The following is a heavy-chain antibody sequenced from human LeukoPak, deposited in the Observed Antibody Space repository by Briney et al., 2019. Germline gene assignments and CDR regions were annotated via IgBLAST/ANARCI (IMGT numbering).Heavy chain of an antibody. CDR3: ARQEGSSSYQTGY. V-gene: IGHV4-39*01. CDR2: IYYSGST. Sequence: SETLSLTCTVSGGSISSSSYYWDWIRQPPGKGLEWIGSIYYSGSTYYNPSLKSRVTISVDTSKNQFSLKLSSVTAADTAVYYCARQEGSSSYQTGYWGQGTLVTVSS. CDR1: GGSISSSSYY. J-gene: IGHJ4*02. D-gene: IGHD6-6*01.